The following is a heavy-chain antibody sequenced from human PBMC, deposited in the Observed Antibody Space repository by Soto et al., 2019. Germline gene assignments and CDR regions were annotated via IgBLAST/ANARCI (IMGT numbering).Heavy chain of an antibody. CDR3: ARKAGRNCISTSCYVSGWFDP. CDR1: GYTFTSYG. Sequence: QVQLVQSGAEVKKPGASVKVSCKASGYTFTSYGISWVRQAPGQGLEWMGWISAYNGNTNYAQKLQGRVTMTTDTSTSTAYMELRSLRSDDTAVYYCARKAGRNCISTSCYVSGWFDPWGQGTLVTVSS. J-gene: IGHJ5*02. CDR2: ISAYNGNT. D-gene: IGHD2-2*01. V-gene: IGHV1-18*01.